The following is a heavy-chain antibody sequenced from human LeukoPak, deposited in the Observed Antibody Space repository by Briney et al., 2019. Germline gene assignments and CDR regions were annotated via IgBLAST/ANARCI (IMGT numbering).Heavy chain of an antibody. J-gene: IGHJ4*02. CDR1: GFTFGNYW. CDR3: ARVSSGYYLDY. Sequence: PGGSLRLSCAASGFTFGNYWMSWVRQAPGKGLEWVANIKQEGSEKYHVDSVKGRFTISRDNAKNSLYLQMNSLRAEDTAVYFCARVSSGYYLDYWGQGTLVTVSS. D-gene: IGHD3-22*01. V-gene: IGHV3-7*03. CDR2: IKQEGSEK.